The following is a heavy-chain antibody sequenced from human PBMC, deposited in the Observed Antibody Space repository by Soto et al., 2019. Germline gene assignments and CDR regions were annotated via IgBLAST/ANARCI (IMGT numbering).Heavy chain of an antibody. CDR3: VKGQPAPSSAH. D-gene: IGHD2-2*01. J-gene: IGHJ1*01. Sequence: QITLRESGPTLVKPTQTLTLTCTFSGFSLSTSGVGVGWIRQPPGKALEWLAIIYWDEDKRYSPSLKSRLTTTQVTSKCQVVLTMTNMDTVYPATYYCVKGQPAPSSAHGGQGTRVTVSS. CDR2: IYWDEDK. V-gene: IGHV2-5*02. CDR1: GFSLSTSGVG.